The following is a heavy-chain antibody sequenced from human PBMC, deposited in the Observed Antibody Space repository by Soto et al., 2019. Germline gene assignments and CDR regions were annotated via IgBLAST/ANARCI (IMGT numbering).Heavy chain of an antibody. D-gene: IGHD6-19*01. CDR3: AKGQAVAGYNNWFDP. Sequence: PWGSLRLSCASSVFTFISYAMSGFRQAPGNGLEWVSAISGSGGSTYYADSVKGRFTISRDNSKNTLYLQMNSLRAEDTAVYYCAKGQAVAGYNNWFDPWGQGTLVTVSS. V-gene: IGHV3-23*01. CDR2: ISGSGGST. J-gene: IGHJ5*02. CDR1: VFTFISYA.